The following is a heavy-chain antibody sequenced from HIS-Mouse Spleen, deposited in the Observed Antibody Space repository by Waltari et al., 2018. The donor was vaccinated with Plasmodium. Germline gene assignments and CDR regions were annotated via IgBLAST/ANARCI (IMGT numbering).Heavy chain of an antibody. Sequence: QVQLLESGGGVVQPGWSVRLSCAASGFTFSGYAMHWVRQSPGKGLEWVAVISYDGSNKYYADSVKGRFTISRDNSKTTLYLQMNSLRAEDTAVYYCALSGHWGQGTLVTVSS. D-gene: IGHD3-10*01. CDR2: ISYDGSNK. V-gene: IGHV3-30*04. J-gene: IGHJ4*02. CDR3: ALSGH. CDR1: GFTFSGYA.